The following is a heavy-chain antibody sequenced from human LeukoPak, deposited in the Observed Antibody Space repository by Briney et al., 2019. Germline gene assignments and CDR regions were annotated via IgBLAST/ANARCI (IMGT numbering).Heavy chain of an antibody. V-gene: IGHV1-2*02. CDR2: INPNSGGT. D-gene: IGHD5-18*01. J-gene: IGHJ4*02. CDR1: GYTFTGYY. Sequence: ASVKVSCKASGYTFTGYYMHWVRQAPGQGLEWMGWINPNSGGTNYAQKFQGRVTMTRDTSISTAYMELSRLRSDDTAVYYCARIDTAMERPFDYWGQGTLVTVSS. CDR3: ARIDTAMERPFDY.